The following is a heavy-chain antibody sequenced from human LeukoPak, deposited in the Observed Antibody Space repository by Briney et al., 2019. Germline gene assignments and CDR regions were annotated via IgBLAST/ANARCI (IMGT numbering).Heavy chain of an antibody. CDR2: INHSGST. CDR1: GGSFSGYY. J-gene: IGHJ4*02. D-gene: IGHD2-15*01. V-gene: IGHV4-34*01. Sequence: SETLSLTCAVYGGSFSGYYWSWIRRPPGKGLEWLGEINHSGSTNYNPSLKSRVTISVDTSKNQFSLKLSSVTAADTAVYYCARGPLRGYCSGGSCYSGLFDYWGQGTLVTVSS. CDR3: ARGPLRGYCSGGSCYSGLFDY.